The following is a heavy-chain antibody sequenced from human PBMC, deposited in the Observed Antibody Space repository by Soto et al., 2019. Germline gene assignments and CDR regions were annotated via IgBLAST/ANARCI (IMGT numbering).Heavy chain of an antibody. J-gene: IGHJ6*02. CDR1: GGTFSSYA. D-gene: IGHD6-13*01. CDR3: AKDLRAAGRPGMDV. CDR2: IIPIFGTA. V-gene: IGHV1-69*01. Sequence: QVQLVQSVAEVKKHGSSVKVSCKASGGTFSSYAISWVRHAPGQGLEWMGGIIPIFGTANYAQNSQGRVTITADESTSTAYMELSSLRSEDTAVYYCAKDLRAAGRPGMDVWGQGTTVTVSS.